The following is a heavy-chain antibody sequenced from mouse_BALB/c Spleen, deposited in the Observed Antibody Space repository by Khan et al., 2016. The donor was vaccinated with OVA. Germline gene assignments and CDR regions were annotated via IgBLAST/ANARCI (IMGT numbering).Heavy chain of an antibody. CDR3: ARGNYYGYYFDY. CDR1: GYSITSNYA. D-gene: IGHD1-1*01. J-gene: IGHJ2*01. Sequence: EVQLVESGPGLVKPSQSLSLTCTVTGYSITSNYAWNWIRQFPGNKLEWMGYISYSDSTSYNPSLKSRISITRDTSQNQFFLQVNSVTTEDTATYYCARGNYYGYYFDYWGQGTTLTVSS. V-gene: IGHV3-2*02. CDR2: ISYSDST.